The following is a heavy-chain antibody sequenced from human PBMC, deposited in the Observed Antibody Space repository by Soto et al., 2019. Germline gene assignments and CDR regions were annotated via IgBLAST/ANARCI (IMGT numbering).Heavy chain of an antibody. D-gene: IGHD3-10*01. CDR1: GGTFSSYA. V-gene: IGHV1-69*01. J-gene: IGHJ6*02. CDR3: ASMVRGVIISQDYYYGMDV. Sequence: QVQLVQSGAEVKKPGSSVKVSCKASGGTFSSYALSWVRQAPGQGLEWMGGIIPIFGTANYAQKFQGRVTITADESTSTAYMELSSLRSEDTAVYYCASMVRGVIISQDYYYGMDVWGQGTTVTVSS. CDR2: IIPIFGTA.